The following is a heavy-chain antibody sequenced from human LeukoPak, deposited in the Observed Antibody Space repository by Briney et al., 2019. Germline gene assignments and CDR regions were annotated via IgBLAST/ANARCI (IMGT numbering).Heavy chain of an antibody. D-gene: IGHD1-20*01. CDR3: AKTILARTSGITLFDY. CDR1: GFTFSNYW. V-gene: IGHV4-4*02. Sequence: GPLRLSCVTSGFTFSNYWMTWVRQSPGKGLEWIGEISHRGNTDYNPSLKSRVTISVDKTKNHFFLNLTSVTAADTAVYYCAKTILARTSGITLFDYWGQGTLVTVSS. J-gene: IGHJ4*02. CDR2: ISHRGNT.